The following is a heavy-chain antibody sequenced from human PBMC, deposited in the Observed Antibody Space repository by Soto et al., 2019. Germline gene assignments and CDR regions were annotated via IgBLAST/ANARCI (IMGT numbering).Heavy chain of an antibody. V-gene: IGHV3-30-3*01. CDR2: ISYDGSNK. Sequence: GGSLRLSYTASGFTFSSYAMHWVRQDPGKGLEWVAVISYDGSNKYYADSVKGRFTISRDNSKNTLYVQMNSLRAEDTAVYYCSRDRGSKSYYYYGMDVWGQGTTVTVSS. CDR1: GFTFSSYA. D-gene: IGHD2-2*01. CDR3: SRDRGSKSYYYYGMDV. J-gene: IGHJ6*02.